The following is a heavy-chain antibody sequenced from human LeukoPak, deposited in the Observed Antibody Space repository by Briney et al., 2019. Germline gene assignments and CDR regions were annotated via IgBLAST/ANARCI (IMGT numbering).Heavy chain of an antibody. V-gene: IGHV4-61*02. D-gene: IGHD3-16*02. CDR1: GGFISSGSYY. Sequence: PSETLSLTCTVSGGFISSGSYYWSWIRQPAGKGLEWIGRIYTSGSTNYNPSLKSRVTISVDTSKNQFSLKLSSVTAADTAVYYCAREEIMITFGGVIGHFDYWGQGTLVTVSS. CDR3: AREEIMITFGGVIGHFDY. CDR2: IYTSGST. J-gene: IGHJ4*02.